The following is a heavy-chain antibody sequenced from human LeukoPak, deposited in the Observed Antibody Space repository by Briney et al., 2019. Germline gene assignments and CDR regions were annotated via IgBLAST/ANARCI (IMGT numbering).Heavy chain of an antibody. D-gene: IGHD5-12*01. Sequence: GGSLRLSCAASEFSVGSNYMSWVRQAPGRGLEWVSLIYSGGSTNYADSVKGRFTISRDSSKNTLYLQMNSLRAEDTAVYYCARGPSGYHNIGGQGTLVTVSS. CDR3: ARGPSGYHNI. V-gene: IGHV3-66*01. J-gene: IGHJ4*02. CDR1: EFSVGSNY. CDR2: IYSGGST.